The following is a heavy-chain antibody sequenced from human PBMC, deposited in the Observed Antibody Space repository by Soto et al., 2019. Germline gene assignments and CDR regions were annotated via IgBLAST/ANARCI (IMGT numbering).Heavy chain of an antibody. Sequence: PGGSLRLSCAASGFTFSSYSMTWVRQAPGKGLEWVSYITSSSSAIYYADSVKGRFTISRDDAKNSLYLEMNSLRVEYTGVYYCARESALDVWGKGTTVTVSS. V-gene: IGHV3-48*01. J-gene: IGHJ6*04. CDR1: GFTFSSYS. CDR3: ARESALDV. D-gene: IGHD3-3*01. CDR2: ITSSSSAI.